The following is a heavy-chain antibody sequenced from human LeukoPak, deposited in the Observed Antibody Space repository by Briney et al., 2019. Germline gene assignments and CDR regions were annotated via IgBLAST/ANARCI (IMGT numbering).Heavy chain of an antibody. Sequence: GRSLRLSCAASGFTFSSYAMHWVRQAPGKGLEWVAVISYDGSNKYYADSVKGRFTISRDNSKNTLYLQMNSLRAEDTAVYYCARDMYYDFWSVLDYWGQGTLVTVSS. V-gene: IGHV3-30*01. D-gene: IGHD3-3*01. CDR1: GFTFSSYA. J-gene: IGHJ4*02. CDR2: ISYDGSNK. CDR3: ARDMYYDFWSVLDY.